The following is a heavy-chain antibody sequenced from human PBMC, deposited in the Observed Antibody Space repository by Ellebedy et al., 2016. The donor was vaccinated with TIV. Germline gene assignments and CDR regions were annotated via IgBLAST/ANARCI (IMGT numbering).Heavy chain of an antibody. CDR3: ARGGFYNFDY. V-gene: IGHV3-7*01. CDR1: GFTFSGFI. D-gene: IGHD3-3*01. J-gene: IGHJ4*02. CDR2: IRQDGSEK. Sequence: GESLKISCAASGFTFSGFIMGWVRQAPGKGLEWVANIRQDGSEKYYVDSVKGRLTISRDNAKNSLYLQMNSLRAEDTALYFCARGGFYNFDYWGQGTLVTVSS.